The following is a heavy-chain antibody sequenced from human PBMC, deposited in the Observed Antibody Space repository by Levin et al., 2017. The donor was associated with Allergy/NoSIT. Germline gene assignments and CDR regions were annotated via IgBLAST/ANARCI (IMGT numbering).Heavy chain of an antibody. D-gene: IGHD3-16*01. V-gene: IGHV3-33*08. CDR1: GFTFNNYG. Sequence: PGGSLRLSCATSGFTFNNYGMHWFRQAPGKGLEWVAIISFDGRHKDHADSVKGRFTIFRDNSKSTLSLQMDSLRAEDTALYHCVRDVHDASGGFWGRGTLVTVSS. CDR2: ISFDGRHK. J-gene: IGHJ4*02. CDR3: VRDVHDASGGF.